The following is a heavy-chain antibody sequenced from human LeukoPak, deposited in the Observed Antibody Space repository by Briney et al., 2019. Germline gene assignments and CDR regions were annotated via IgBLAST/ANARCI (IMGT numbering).Heavy chain of an antibody. Sequence: GGSLRLSCAASGFTFSSYAMSWVRQAPGKGLEWVSAISGSGGSTYYADSVKGRFTISRDNSKNTLYLQMNSLRAEDTAVYYCARARYGLQRNDAFDMWGQGTMVTVSS. V-gene: IGHV3-23*01. D-gene: IGHD5-24*01. CDR3: ARARYGLQRNDAFDM. CDR2: ISGSGGST. CDR1: GFTFSSYA. J-gene: IGHJ3*02.